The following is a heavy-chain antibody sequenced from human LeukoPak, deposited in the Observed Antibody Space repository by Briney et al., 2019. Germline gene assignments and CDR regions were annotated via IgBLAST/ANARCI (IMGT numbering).Heavy chain of an antibody. V-gene: IGHV3-21*01. J-gene: IGHJ4*02. CDR2: ISTSSIYI. D-gene: IGHD1-26*01. CDR3: ARDVVRRGSRSFDY. CDR1: GFTFSSYS. Sequence: GGSLRLSCAASGFTFSSYSMNWVRQAPGKGLEWVSSISTSSIYIYYADSVKGRFTISRDNAKNSLYLQMNSLRAEDTAVYYCARDVVRRGSRSFDYWGQGTLVTVSS.